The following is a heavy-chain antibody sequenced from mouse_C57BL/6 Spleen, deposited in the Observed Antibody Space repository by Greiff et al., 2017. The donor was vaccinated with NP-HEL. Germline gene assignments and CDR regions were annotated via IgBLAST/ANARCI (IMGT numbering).Heavy chain of an antibody. V-gene: IGHV1-69*01. J-gene: IGHJ2*01. CDR3: ARRSSGYSYFDY. CDR2: IDPSDSYT. Sequence: VQLQQSGAELVMPGASVKLSCKASGYTFTSYWMHWVKQRPGQGLEWIGEIDPSDSYTNYNQKFKGKSTLTVDKSSSTAYMQLSSLTSEDSAVYYCARRSSGYSYFDYWGQGTTLTVSS. CDR1: GYTFTSYW. D-gene: IGHD3-2*02.